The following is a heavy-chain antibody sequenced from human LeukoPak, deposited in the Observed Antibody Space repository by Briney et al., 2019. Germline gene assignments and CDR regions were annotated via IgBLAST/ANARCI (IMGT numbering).Heavy chain of an antibody. J-gene: IGHJ3*02. CDR2: ISSSGSTI. D-gene: IGHD1-26*01. Sequence: GGSLRLSCAASGFTFSSYEMNWVRQAPGKGLEWVSYISSSGSTIYYADSVKGRFTISRDNAKNSLYLQMNSLRAEDTAVYYCARDRAWSYKPTHDAFDIWGQGTMVTVSS. CDR1: GFTFSSYE. CDR3: ARDRAWSYKPTHDAFDI. V-gene: IGHV3-48*03.